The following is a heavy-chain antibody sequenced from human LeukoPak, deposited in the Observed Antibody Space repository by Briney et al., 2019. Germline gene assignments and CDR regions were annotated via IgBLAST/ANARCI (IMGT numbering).Heavy chain of an antibody. CDR2: ILYDGSNK. CDR3: AKLRGRTPADYYYYGMDV. CDR1: GFTFSSYG. J-gene: IGHJ6*04. Sequence: GRSLRLSCAASGFTFSSYGMHWVRQAPGKGLEWVAVILYDGSNKYYADSVKGRFTISRDNSKNTLYLQMNSLRAEDTAVYYCAKLRGRTPADYYYYGMDVWGKGTTVTVSS. V-gene: IGHV3-30*18. D-gene: IGHD6-13*01.